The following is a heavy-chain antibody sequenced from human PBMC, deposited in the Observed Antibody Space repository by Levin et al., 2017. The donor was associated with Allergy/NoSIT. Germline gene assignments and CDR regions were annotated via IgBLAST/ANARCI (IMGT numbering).Heavy chain of an antibody. V-gene: IGHV3-33*01. CDR3: ARGSQQLLKFLDY. Sequence: LSLTCAASGFTFSSYGMHWVRQAPGKGLEWVAVMWYDGSNRNYADSVKGRFTISRDNSKNTLYLEMNSLRAEDTAVYFCARGSQQLLKFLDYWGQGTLVTVSS. D-gene: IGHD2-2*01. CDR2: MWYDGSNR. CDR1: GFTFSSYG. J-gene: IGHJ4*02.